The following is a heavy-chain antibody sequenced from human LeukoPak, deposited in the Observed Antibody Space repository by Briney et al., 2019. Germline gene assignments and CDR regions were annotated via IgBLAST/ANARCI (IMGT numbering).Heavy chain of an antibody. CDR3: ARAKRIAARIGANWFDP. J-gene: IGHJ5*02. D-gene: IGHD6-6*01. Sequence: GASVKVSCKASGYTFTGYYMHWVRQAPGQGLEWMGWINPNSGGTNYAQKFQGRVTMTRDTSISTAYMELSRLRSDDTAVYYCARAKRIAARIGANWFDPWGQGTLVTVSS. CDR1: GYTFTGYY. CDR2: INPNSGGT. V-gene: IGHV1-2*02.